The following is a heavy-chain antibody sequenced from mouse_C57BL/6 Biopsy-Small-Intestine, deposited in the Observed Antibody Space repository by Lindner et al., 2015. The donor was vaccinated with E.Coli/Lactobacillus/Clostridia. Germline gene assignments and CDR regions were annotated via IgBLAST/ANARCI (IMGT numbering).Heavy chain of an antibody. CDR2: SLPGSISS. V-gene: IGHV1-9*01. CDR1: GYTFTDYW. Sequence: VQLQESGAELMKPGASVNLSCKATGYTFTDYWIEWIKQRPGHGLEWVGESLPGSISSNYNEKFRGKATFTADTSSNTAYMQLSSLTIEDSAIYYCARLRVDFSFVYCGQGTLVTVSA. CDR3: ARLRVDFSFVY. J-gene: IGHJ3*01. D-gene: IGHD1-1*02.